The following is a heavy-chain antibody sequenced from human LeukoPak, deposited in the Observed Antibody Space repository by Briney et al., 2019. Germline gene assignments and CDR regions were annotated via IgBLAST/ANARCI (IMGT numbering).Heavy chain of an antibody. CDR2: IYHSGNT. CDR1: GYSISSGYY. CDR3: ARWGYDSSGYYSFDY. V-gene: IGHV4-38-2*02. D-gene: IGHD3-22*01. J-gene: IGHJ4*02. Sequence: SETLSLTCTVSGYSISSGYYWGWIRQPPGKGLEWIGSIYHSGNTYYNPSLKSRVTISVDTSKKQFSLKLSSVTAADTGVYYCARWGYDSSGYYSFDYWGQGTQVTVSS.